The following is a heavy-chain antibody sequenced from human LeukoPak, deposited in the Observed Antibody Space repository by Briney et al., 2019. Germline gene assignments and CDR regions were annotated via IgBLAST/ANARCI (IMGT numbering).Heavy chain of an antibody. D-gene: IGHD6-13*01. CDR3: AKDGYSSSWYDYFDY. Sequence: GGSLRLSCAASGFTFSSYSMSWVRQAPGKGLEWVSSISSTSSSIYYADSVKGRFTISRDNSKNTLYLQMNSLRAEDTAVYYCAKDGYSSSWYDYFDYWGQGTLVTVSS. J-gene: IGHJ4*02. CDR2: ISSTSSSI. CDR1: GFTFSSYS. V-gene: IGHV3-21*04.